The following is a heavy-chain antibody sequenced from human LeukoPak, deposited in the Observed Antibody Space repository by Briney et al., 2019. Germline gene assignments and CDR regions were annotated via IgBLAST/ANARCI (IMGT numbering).Heavy chain of an antibody. V-gene: IGHV4-59*01. D-gene: IGHD2/OR15-2a*01. CDR3: ARDMTLYDSMEGWFDP. CDR1: GGSISSYY. J-gene: IGHJ5*02. CDR2: IYYSGST. Sequence: SETLCLTCTVSGGSISSYYWSWIRQPPGKGLEWIGYIYYSGSTNYNPSLKSRVTISVDTSKNQFSLKLSSVTAADTAVYYCARDMTLYDSMEGWFDPWGQGTLVTVSS.